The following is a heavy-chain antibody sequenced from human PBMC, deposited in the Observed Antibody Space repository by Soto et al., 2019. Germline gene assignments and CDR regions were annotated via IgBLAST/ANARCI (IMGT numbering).Heavy chain of an antibody. D-gene: IGHD3-10*01. CDR1: GFTFSSYG. Sequence: PGGSLRLSCAASGFTFSSYGMHWVRQAPGKGLEWVAVISYDGSNKYYADSVKGRFTISRDNSKNTLYLQMNSLRAEDTAVYYCAGGSGSYYYYYGMDVWGQGTTVTVSS. CDR3: AGGSGSYYYYYGMDV. V-gene: IGHV3-30*03. J-gene: IGHJ6*02. CDR2: ISYDGSNK.